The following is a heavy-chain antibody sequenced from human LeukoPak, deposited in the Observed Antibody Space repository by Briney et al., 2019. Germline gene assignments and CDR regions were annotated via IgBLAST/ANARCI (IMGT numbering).Heavy chain of an antibody. CDR2: IIPIFGTA. CDR1: GGTFSSYA. Sequence: GASVKVSCKASGGTFSSYAISWARQAPGQGLEWMGRIIPIFGTANYAQKFQGRVTITTDESTSTAYMELSSLRSEDTAVYYCARGPQQWLHAFDIWGQGTMVTVSS. CDR3: ARGPQQWLHAFDI. V-gene: IGHV1-69*05. D-gene: IGHD6-19*01. J-gene: IGHJ3*02.